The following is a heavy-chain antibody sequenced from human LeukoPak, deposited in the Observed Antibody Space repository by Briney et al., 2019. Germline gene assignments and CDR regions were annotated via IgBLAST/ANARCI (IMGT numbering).Heavy chain of an antibody. V-gene: IGHV3-11*01. CDR1: GFPFSDYY. CDR2: ITSGGSTM. J-gene: IGHJ6*02. CDR3: AKDTPSSGMDV. Sequence: GGSLRLSCAASGFPFSDYYMSWIRQAPGKGLEWVSYITSGGSTMYYADSVKGRFTISRDNAKNSLYLQMNSLRAEDTALYYCAKDTPSSGMDVWGQGTTVTVSS.